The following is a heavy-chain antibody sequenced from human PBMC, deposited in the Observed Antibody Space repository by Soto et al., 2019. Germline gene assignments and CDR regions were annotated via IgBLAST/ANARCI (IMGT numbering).Heavy chain of an antibody. CDR1: GGSINSYY. D-gene: IGHD3-22*01. CDR2: IYYSGST. CDR3: AKIVRQGFLDY. Sequence: QVQLQESGPGLVKPSETLSLTCTVSGGSINSYYWSWIRQPPGKGLEWIGYIYYSGSTNYNPSLKSRVTISVDTSKNQFSLKLSSVTAADTAVYYCAKIVRQGFLDYWGQGTLVTVSS. J-gene: IGHJ4*02. V-gene: IGHV4-59*01.